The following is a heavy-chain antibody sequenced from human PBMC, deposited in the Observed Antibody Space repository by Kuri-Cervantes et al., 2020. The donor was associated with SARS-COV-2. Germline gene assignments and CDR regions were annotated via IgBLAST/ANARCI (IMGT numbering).Heavy chain of an antibody. CDR3: ARGQSSITIFGVVIIPTIYYFDY. V-gene: IGHV4-34*01. D-gene: IGHD3-3*01. J-gene: IGHJ4*02. Sequence: GSLRLSCAVYGGSFSGYYWSWIRQPPGKGLEWIGEINHSGSTNYSPSLKSRVTISVDTSKNQFSLKLSSVTAADTAVYYCARGQSSITIFGVVIIPTIYYFDYWGQGTLVTVSS. CDR1: GGSFSGYY. CDR2: INHSGST.